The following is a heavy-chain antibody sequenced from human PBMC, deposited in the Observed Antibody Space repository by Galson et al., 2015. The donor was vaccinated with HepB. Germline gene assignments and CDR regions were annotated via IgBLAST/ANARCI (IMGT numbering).Heavy chain of an antibody. V-gene: IGHV3-33*08. CDR1: GFTFSSYG. D-gene: IGHD3-16*01. CDR3: ARSPSRRGLFTPYNWFDP. J-gene: IGHJ5*02. CDR2: IWYDGSNK. Sequence: SLRLSCAASGFTFSSYGMHWVRQAPGKGLEWVAVIWYDGSNKYYADSVKGRFTISRDNSKNTLYLQMNSLRAEDTAVYYCARSPSRRGLFTPYNWFDPWGQGTLVTVSS.